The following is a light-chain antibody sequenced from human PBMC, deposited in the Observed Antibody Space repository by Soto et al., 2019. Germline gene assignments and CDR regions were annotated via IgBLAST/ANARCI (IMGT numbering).Light chain of an antibody. J-gene: IGKJ1*01. CDR1: QSVSSSY. CDR2: GAS. V-gene: IGKV3-20*01. Sequence: EIVLTQSPGTLSLSPGERATLSCRASQSVSSSYLAWYQQKPGQAPRLLIYGASSRATGIPDRFSGSGSGTGFSLTISRLEPEDLAGYYCQQYGSSQWTFGQWNTVEIK. CDR3: QQYGSSQWT.